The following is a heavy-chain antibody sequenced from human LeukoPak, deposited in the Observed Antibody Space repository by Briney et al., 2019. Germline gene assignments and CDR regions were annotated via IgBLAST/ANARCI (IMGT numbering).Heavy chain of an antibody. CDR2: MNPNSGNT. CDR3: ARLQTTVTTRFLDV. Sequence: GASVKVSGKASGYTFTSYDINWVRQATGQGLEWMGWMNPNSGNTGYAQKFQGRVTMTRNTSISTAYMELSSLRSEDTAVYYCARLQTTVTTRFLDVWGKGTTVTVSS. CDR1: GYTFTSYD. V-gene: IGHV1-8*01. D-gene: IGHD4-17*01. J-gene: IGHJ6*04.